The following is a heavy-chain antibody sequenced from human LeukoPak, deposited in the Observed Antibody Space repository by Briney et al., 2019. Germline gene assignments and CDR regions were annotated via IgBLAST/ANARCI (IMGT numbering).Heavy chain of an antibody. D-gene: IGHD3-10*01. CDR2: IRSKAYGGTT. V-gene: IGHV3-49*04. Sequence: GGSLRLSCTAPGFTFGDYAMSWVRQAPGKGLEWVGFIRSKAYGGTTEYAASVKGRFTISRDDSKSIAYLQMNSLKTEDTAVYYCTSFTMPSRDLGQGTLVTVSS. CDR3: TSFTMPSRD. J-gene: IGHJ4*02. CDR1: GFTFGDYA.